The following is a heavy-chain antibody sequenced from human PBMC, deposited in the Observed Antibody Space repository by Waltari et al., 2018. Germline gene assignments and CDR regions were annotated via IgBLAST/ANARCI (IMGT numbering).Heavy chain of an antibody. J-gene: IGHJ4*02. CDR1: GGSISSSNW. CDR3: AGGYDY. V-gene: IGHV4-4*02. CDR2: SCPSRSN. Sequence: QLHLQESGPGLVKPSGTLSLTCAVSGGSISSSNWWSRFSQPPGKGLEWIEESCPSRSNNYNPALKSRVTRSVDKSKNQYSLELSSVTAAGTAGYYSAGGYDYWGQGTMVTVSS.